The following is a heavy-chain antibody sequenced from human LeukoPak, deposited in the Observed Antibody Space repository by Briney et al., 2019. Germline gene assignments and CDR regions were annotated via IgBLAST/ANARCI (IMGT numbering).Heavy chain of an antibody. CDR3: AREDLEVSYCGGDCYAYFDY. Sequence: ASVKVSCKASGGTLSSYAISWVRQAPGQGLEWMGGIIPIFGTANYAQKFQGRVTITADESTSTAYMELSSLRSEDTAVYYCAREDLEVSYCGGDCYAYFDYWGQGTLVTVSS. CDR1: GGTLSSYA. J-gene: IGHJ4*02. CDR2: IIPIFGTA. V-gene: IGHV1-69*13. D-gene: IGHD2-21*01.